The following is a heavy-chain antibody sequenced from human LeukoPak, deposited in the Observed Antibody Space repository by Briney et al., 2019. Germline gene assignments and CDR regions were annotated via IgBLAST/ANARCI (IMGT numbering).Heavy chain of an antibody. CDR1: GGSFSGYY. CDR3: ASRKLGNDY. J-gene: IGHJ4*02. D-gene: IGHD7-27*01. CDR2: INHSGST. V-gene: IGHV4-34*01. Sequence: SETLSLTCAVYGGSFSGYYWSWIRQPPGKGLEWIGEINHSGSTNYNPSLKSRVTISVDTSKNQFSLKLSSVAAADTAVYYCASRKLGNDYWGQGTLVTVSS.